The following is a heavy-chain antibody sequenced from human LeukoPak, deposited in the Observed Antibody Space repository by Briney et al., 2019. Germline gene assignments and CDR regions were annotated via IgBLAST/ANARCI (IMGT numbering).Heavy chain of an antibody. Sequence: SETLSLTCAVSGGSISSSNWWSWVRQPPGKGLEWIGEIYHSGSTNYNPSLKSRVTISVDKSKNQFSLKLSSVTAADTAVYYCASATYYYDSSGYYYSDYWGQGTLVTVSS. CDR3: ASATYYYDSSGYYYSDY. CDR2: IYHSGST. D-gene: IGHD3-22*01. V-gene: IGHV4-4*02. CDR1: GGSISSSNW. J-gene: IGHJ4*02.